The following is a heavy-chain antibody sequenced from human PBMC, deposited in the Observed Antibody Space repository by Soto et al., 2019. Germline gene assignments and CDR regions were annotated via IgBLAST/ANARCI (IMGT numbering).Heavy chain of an antibody. D-gene: IGHD5-18*01. V-gene: IGHV4-59*08. J-gene: IGHJ4*02. CDR2: IYYSGST. CDR3: ARSRLGYSYGGYYFDY. Sequence: SETLSLTCTVSGGSISSYYWSWIRQPPGKGLEWIGYIYYSGSTNYNPSLKSRVTMSVDTSKNQFSLKLSSVTAADTAVYYCARSRLGYSYGGYYFDYWGQGTLVTVSS. CDR1: GGSISSYY.